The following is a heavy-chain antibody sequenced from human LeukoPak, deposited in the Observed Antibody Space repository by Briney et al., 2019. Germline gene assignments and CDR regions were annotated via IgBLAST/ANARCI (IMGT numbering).Heavy chain of an antibody. CDR2: ISGSGANT. Sequence: GGSLRLSCAASGFTFSSYAMTWVRQAPGKGLEWVSGISGSGANTYYADSVKGRFTISRDNSKNTLYLQMHSLRVEDTAVYYCAQGRLGYSYGAFDHWGQGTLVTVSS. CDR3: AQGRLGYSYGAFDH. CDR1: GFTFSSYA. V-gene: IGHV3-23*01. J-gene: IGHJ4*02. D-gene: IGHD5-18*01.